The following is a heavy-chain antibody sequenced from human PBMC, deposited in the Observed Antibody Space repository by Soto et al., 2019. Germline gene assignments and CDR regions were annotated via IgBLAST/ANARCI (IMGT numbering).Heavy chain of an antibody. CDR2: MNGDGGTT. D-gene: IGHD3-10*01. CDR3: ASDLSGRADV. V-gene: IGHV3-74*01. Sequence: GGSLRLSCAASGFTFSSYWMHWVRQAPGKGLVWVSRMNGDGGTTDYADSVKGRFTISRDNAKNTLYLQMNSLRVEDTDVYYCASDLSGRADVWGQGTTVPVYS. CDR1: GFTFSSYW. J-gene: IGHJ6*02.